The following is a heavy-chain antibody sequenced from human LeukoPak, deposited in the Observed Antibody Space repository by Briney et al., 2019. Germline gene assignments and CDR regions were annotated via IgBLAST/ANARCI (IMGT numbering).Heavy chain of an antibody. J-gene: IGHJ5*02. V-gene: IGHV3-30*04. Sequence: GGSLRLSCAASGFTFSSYAVHWVRQAPGKGLEWVAVISYDGSNKYYADSVKGRFTISRDNSKNTLYLEMNSLRAEDTAVYYCARKVPNDSSGYYYRGQFDPWGQGTLVTVSS. CDR1: GFTFSSYA. D-gene: IGHD3-22*01. CDR2: ISYDGSNK. CDR3: ARKVPNDSSGYYYRGQFDP.